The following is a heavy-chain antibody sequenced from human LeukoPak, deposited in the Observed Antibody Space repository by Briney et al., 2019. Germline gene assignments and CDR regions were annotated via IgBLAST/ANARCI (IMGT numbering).Heavy chain of an antibody. J-gene: IGHJ6*03. CDR2: IYYSGST. Sequence: SETLSLTCTVSGGSISSGDYYWSWIRQPPGKGLEWIGYIYYSGSTYYNPSLKSRVTISVDTSKNQFSLKLSSVTAADTAVYYCARVQMDDFWSGPLFMDVWGKGTTVTVSS. V-gene: IGHV4-30-4*08. CDR3: ARVQMDDFWSGPLFMDV. CDR1: GGSISSGDYY. D-gene: IGHD3/OR15-3a*01.